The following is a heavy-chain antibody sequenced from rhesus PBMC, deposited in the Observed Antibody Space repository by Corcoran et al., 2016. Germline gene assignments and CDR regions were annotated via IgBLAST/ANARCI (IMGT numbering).Heavy chain of an antibody. V-gene: IGHV4-106*01. CDR2: IYGSCGGT. J-gene: IGHJ4*01. Sequence: QVQLQESGPGLVKPSETLSLTCAVSGGSISDDYYWSWIRQPPGKGLEWIGYIYGSCGGTNYNPSLYNRVTISIDTSKNQCSLKLSSVTAADTAVYYCARDLGYYSGSYYLGYWGQGVLVTVSS. D-gene: IGHD3-16*01. CDR3: ARDLGYYSGSYYLGY. CDR1: GGSISDDYY.